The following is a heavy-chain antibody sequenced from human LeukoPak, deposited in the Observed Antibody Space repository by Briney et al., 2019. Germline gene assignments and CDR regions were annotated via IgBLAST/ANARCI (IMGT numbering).Heavy chain of an antibody. CDR2: ISYDGSNK. D-gene: IGHD3-10*01. CDR3: ARSRRVRGVPDY. V-gene: IGHV3-30*04. CDR1: GFTFSSYA. J-gene: IGHJ4*02. Sequence: GGSLRLSCAASGFTFSSYAMHWVRQAPGKGLEWVAVISYDGSNKYYADSVKGRFTISRDNSKNTLYLQMNSLRAEDTAVYYCARSRRVRGVPDYWGQGTLVTVSS.